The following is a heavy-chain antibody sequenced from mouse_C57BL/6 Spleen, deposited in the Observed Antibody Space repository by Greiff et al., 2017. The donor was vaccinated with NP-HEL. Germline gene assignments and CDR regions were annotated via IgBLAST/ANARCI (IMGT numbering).Heavy chain of an antibody. D-gene: IGHD1-1*01. V-gene: IGHV10-1*01. Sequence: DVMLVESGGGLVQPKGSLKLSCAASGFSFNTYAMNWVRQAPGKGLEWVARIRSKSNNYATYYADSVKDRFTISRDDSESMLYLQMNNLKTEDTAMYYCVTGGRDYAMDYWGQGTSVTVSS. J-gene: IGHJ4*01. CDR3: VTGGRDYAMDY. CDR2: IRSKSNNYAT. CDR1: GFSFNTYA.